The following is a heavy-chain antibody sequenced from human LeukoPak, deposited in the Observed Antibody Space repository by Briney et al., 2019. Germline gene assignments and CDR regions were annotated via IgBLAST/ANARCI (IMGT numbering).Heavy chain of an antibody. CDR2: LSGSGGST. CDR1: GFTFSSYA. J-gene: IGHJ4*02. Sequence: GGSLRLSCAASGFTFSSYAMSWVRQAPGKGLEWVSALSGSGGSTYYADSVKGRFTISRDNSKNTLYLQMNSPRAEDTAVYYCAHISSSWPDYWGQGTLVTVSS. V-gene: IGHV3-23*01. CDR3: AHISSSWPDY. D-gene: IGHD6-13*01.